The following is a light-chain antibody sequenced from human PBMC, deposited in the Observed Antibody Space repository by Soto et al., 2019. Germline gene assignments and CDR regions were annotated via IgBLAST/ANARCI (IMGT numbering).Light chain of an antibody. CDR3: QQYGDSPLT. V-gene: IGKV3-20*01. CDR1: QSVTVNS. Sequence: EILLTQSPRTLSLSPGEGVTLSCRASQSVTVNSLAWYQQKPGQAPRLLIYAASTRAAAVPDRFTGSGSGTDFALTISRLEPDDFGVYYCQQYGDSPLTSGPGTKVDIK. J-gene: IGKJ3*01. CDR2: AAS.